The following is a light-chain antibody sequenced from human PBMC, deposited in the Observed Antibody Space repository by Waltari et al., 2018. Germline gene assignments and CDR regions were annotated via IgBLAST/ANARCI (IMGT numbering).Light chain of an antibody. V-gene: IGLV2-14*03. CDR1: SNAVGSSNN. CDR2: DVN. Sequence: QSVLTQPASVSGSPGQSITISCSGTSNAVGSSNNVAWYQQHPGKAPKLMIYDVNNRPSGVSNRFSGSKSGNTASLTISGLQAEDEANYHCSSYTGSNTLIFGGGTKLTVL. CDR3: SSYTGSNTLI. J-gene: IGLJ2*01.